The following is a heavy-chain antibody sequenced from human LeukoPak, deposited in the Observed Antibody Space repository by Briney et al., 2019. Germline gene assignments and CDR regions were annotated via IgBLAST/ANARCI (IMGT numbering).Heavy chain of an antibody. V-gene: IGHV1-69*13. CDR2: IIPIFGTA. CDR3: ARGLDYGGNTGFDY. CDR1: GGTFSSYP. Sequence: SVKVSCKASGGTFSSYPISWVRQAPGQGLEWMGGIIPIFGTANYAQKFQGRVTITADESTSTAYMELSSLRSEDTAVYYCARGLDYGGNTGFDYWGQGTLVTVSS. J-gene: IGHJ4*02. D-gene: IGHD4-23*01.